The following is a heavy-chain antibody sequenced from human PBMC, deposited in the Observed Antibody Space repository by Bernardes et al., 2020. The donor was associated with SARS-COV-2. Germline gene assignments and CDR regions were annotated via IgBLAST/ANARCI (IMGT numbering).Heavy chain of an antibody. Sequence: GGSLRLSCAASGFTFSSYSMNWVRQAPGKGLEWVSSISSHSSYIYYADSVKGRFTISRDNAKNSVYLQMNSLRAEDTAVYYCARDLNWNGGYYFDYWGQGTLVTVSS. CDR1: GFTFSSYS. J-gene: IGHJ4*02. CDR3: ARDLNWNGGYYFDY. CDR2: ISSHSSYI. D-gene: IGHD1-20*01. V-gene: IGHV3-21*01.